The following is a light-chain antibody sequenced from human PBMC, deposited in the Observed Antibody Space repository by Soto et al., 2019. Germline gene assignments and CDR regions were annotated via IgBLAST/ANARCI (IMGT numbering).Light chain of an antibody. V-gene: IGKV3-20*01. CDR1: HSVSSNY. CDR2: SAS. CDR3: QQNGSSPIT. Sequence: EIVLTQSPGTLTVSPGEXATLPCRASHSVSSNYLAWYQQKPGQAPRVLIYSASVRAAGIPDRFSGSGSGTDFTLTISRLEPEDFAVYYCQQNGSSPITFAQGTRLEIK. J-gene: IGKJ5*01.